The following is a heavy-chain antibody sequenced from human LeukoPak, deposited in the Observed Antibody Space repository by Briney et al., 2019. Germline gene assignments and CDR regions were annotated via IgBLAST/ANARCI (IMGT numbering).Heavy chain of an antibody. J-gene: IGHJ4*02. CDR2: ISSSSNYI. CDR3: ARVVFYASGKYYFDY. D-gene: IGHD3-10*01. CDR1: GFTFSIYT. Sequence: GGSLRLSCAASGFTFSIYTMNWVRQAPGKGLEWVSSISSSSNYIYYADSVKGRFTISRDNAKNSLYLQMNSLRAEDTAVYYCARVVFYASGKYYFDYWGQGTLVTVSS. V-gene: IGHV3-21*01.